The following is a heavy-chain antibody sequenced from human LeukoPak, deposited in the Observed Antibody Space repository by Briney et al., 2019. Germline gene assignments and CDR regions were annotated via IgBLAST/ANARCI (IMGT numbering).Heavy chain of an antibody. J-gene: IGHJ6*03. CDR3: ARARYYYYYYMDV. CDR2: IYYSGST. Sequence: SETLSLTCTVSSGSISSYYWSWIRQPPGKGLEWIGYIYYSGSTNYNPSLKSRVTISVDTSKNQFSLKLSSVTAADTAVYYWARARYYYYYYMDVWGKGTTVTVSS. V-gene: IGHV4-59*01. CDR1: SGSISSYY.